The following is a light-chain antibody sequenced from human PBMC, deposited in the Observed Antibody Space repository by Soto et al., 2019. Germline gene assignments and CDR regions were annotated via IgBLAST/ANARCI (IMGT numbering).Light chain of an antibody. CDR2: GAS. J-gene: IGKJ2*01. V-gene: IGKV3-20*01. Sequence: EIVLTQSPGTLSLSPGERATLSCRASQSVGSNYLAWYQQKPGQAPRVLIYGASSRATGIPDRFSGSGSGTDFTLTISRLEPEDFAMYYCQQYGSSPYTFGQGTKLEIK. CDR3: QQYGSSPYT. CDR1: QSVGSNY.